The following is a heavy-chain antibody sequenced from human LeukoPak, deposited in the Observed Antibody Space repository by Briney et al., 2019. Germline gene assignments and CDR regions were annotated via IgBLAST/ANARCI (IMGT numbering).Heavy chain of an antibody. J-gene: IGHJ4*02. D-gene: IGHD3-3*01. Sequence: SVKVSCKASGYTFTSYGISWVRQAPGQGLEWMGRIIPILGIANYAQKFQGRVTITADKSTSTAYMELSSLRSEDTAVYYCARDTGITIFGLAFPWGQGTLVTVSS. V-gene: IGHV1-69*04. CDR3: ARDTGITIFGLAFP. CDR1: GYTFTSYG. CDR2: IIPILGIA.